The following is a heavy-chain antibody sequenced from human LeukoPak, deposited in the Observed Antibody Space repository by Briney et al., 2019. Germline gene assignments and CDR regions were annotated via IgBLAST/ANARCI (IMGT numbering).Heavy chain of an antibody. D-gene: IGHD4-23*01. CDR2: IYYSGST. CDR1: GGSISSHY. J-gene: IGHJ3*02. CDR3: ARETTVVTPGRSDVFDI. Sequence: SETLSLTSTVSGGSISSHYWNWIRQPPGKGLEWIGYIYYSGSTNYNPSLKSRVTISVDTSKNQFSLKLSSVTAADTAVYYCARETTVVTPGRSDVFDIWGQGTMVTVSS. V-gene: IGHV4-59*11.